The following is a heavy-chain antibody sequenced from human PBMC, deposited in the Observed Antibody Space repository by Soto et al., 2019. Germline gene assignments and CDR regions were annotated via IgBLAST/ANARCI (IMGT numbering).Heavy chain of an antibody. Sequence: SVKVSCKASGGTFSSYAISWVRQAPGQGLEWMGGIIPIFGTANYAQKFQGRVTITADESTSTAYMELSSLTSEDTAVYYCAREHAEVAAPLYSYGMDVWGQATTVTVSS. CDR1: GGTFSSYA. J-gene: IGHJ6*02. D-gene: IGHD2-15*01. CDR3: AREHAEVAAPLYSYGMDV. V-gene: IGHV1-69*13. CDR2: IIPIFGTA.